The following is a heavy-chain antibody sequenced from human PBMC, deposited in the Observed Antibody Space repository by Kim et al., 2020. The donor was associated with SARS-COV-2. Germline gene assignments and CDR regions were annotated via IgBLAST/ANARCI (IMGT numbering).Heavy chain of an antibody. Sequence: ASVKVSCKASGYTFTSYYMHWVRQAPGQGLEWMGIINPSGGSTSYAQKFQGRVTMTRDTSTSTVYMELSSLRSEDTAVYYCARGGKSWKVPKTYYYGMDVWGQGTTVTVSS. CDR2: INPSGGST. CDR1: GYTFTSYY. D-gene: IGHD1-1*01. CDR3: ARGGKSWKVPKTYYYGMDV. V-gene: IGHV1-46*01. J-gene: IGHJ6*02.